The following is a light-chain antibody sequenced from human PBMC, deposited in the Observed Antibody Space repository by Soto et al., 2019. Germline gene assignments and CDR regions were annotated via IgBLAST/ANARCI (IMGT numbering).Light chain of an antibody. Sequence: QSALTQPPSASGSPGQSVTISCTGTSSDVAGSDYVSWYQQHPGKAPKLIIYEVTKRPAGVPDRFSGSKSGNTASLTVSGLQADDESHYYCSSFARGDNPHVLFGGGTKLTVL. CDR2: EVT. J-gene: IGLJ2*01. CDR3: SSFARGDNPHVL. V-gene: IGLV2-8*01. CDR1: SSDVAGSDY.